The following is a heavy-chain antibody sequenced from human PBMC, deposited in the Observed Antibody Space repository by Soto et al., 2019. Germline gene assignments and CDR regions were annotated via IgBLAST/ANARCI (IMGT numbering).Heavy chain of an antibody. J-gene: IGHJ4*02. CDR2: IIPIFGTA. V-gene: IGHV1-69*01. CDR3: ASPPSTYDISVHYFDY. CDR1: GGTFSSYA. Sequence: QVPLVQSGAEVKKPGSSVKVSCKASGGTFSSYAISWVRQAPGQGLEWMGGIIPIFGTASYAQKVQGRVTITADDSTSTAYIEPSSLISEDTAVYYCASPPSTYDISVHYFDYWGQGTLVTVSS. D-gene: IGHD3-9*01.